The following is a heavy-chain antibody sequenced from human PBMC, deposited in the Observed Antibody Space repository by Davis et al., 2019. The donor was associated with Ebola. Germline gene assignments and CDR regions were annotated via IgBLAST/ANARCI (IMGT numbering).Heavy chain of an antibody. D-gene: IGHD3-22*01. CDR3: AREYYYDRGISYYSRSALDI. J-gene: IGHJ3*02. V-gene: IGHV1-3*01. CDR1: GYTITRYA. Sequence: AASVKVSCKASGYTITRYAMQWVRQAPGQGLEWMGWIDAGNGNTKYSQKFQGRVTITRDRSANTGYMELSGLRSEDTAVYYCAREYYYDRGISYYSRSALDIWGQGTMVTVSS. CDR2: IDAGNGNT.